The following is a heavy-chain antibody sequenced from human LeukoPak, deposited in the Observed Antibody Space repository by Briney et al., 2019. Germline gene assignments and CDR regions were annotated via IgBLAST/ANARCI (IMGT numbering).Heavy chain of an antibody. CDR1: GYTFTGYY. V-gene: IGHV1-2*02. CDR2: INPNSGGT. Sequence: ASVKVSCRASGYTFTGYYMHRVRQAPGQGLEWIGWINPNSGGTKYAQKFQGRVTMTRDTSISTAYMELSRLRSDDTAFYYCARELEITFGGVIWGQGTLVTVSS. J-gene: IGHJ4*02. D-gene: IGHD3-16*01. CDR3: ARELEITFGGVI.